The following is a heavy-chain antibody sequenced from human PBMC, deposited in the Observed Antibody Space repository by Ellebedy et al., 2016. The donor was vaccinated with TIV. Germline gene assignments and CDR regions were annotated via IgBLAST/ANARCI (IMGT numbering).Heavy chain of an antibody. CDR2: IYDSGST. J-gene: IGHJ6*02. D-gene: IGHD3-22*01. CDR3: ARGGGYYDSSGYYYVIAPYYYGMDV. Sequence: SETLSLXXTVSGGSISSRRYYRICIPQHPGMGREWTGSIYDSGSTYYNPSLKSRVTISVDTSKNQFSLKLSSVTAADTAVYYCARGGGYYDSSGYYYVIAPYYYGMDVWGQGTTVTVSS. V-gene: IGHV4-31*03. CDR1: GGSISSRRYY.